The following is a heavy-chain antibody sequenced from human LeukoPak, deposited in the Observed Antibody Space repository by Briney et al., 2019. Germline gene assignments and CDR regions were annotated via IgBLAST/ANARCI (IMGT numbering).Heavy chain of an antibody. Sequence: SETLSLTCTVSGGSISSSSFYWGWIRQPPGKGLEWIGSIYYSGSTYYNPSLKSRVTISVDTSKNQFSLKLSSVTAADTAVYYCARDHYGYCSGGSCPSGGYWFDPWGQGTLVTVSS. CDR1: GGSISSSSFY. CDR2: IYYSGST. V-gene: IGHV4-39*07. J-gene: IGHJ5*02. D-gene: IGHD2-15*01. CDR3: ARDHYGYCSGGSCPSGGYWFDP.